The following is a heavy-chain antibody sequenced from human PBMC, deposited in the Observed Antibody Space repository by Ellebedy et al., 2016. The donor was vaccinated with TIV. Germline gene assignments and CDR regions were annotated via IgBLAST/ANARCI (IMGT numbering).Heavy chain of an antibody. J-gene: IGHJ3*02. CDR1: GGSFSGYY. CDR2: INHSGST. V-gene: IGHV4-34*01. CDR3: ARHPPNYYGSGSYYTGAFDI. D-gene: IGHD3-10*01. Sequence: SETLSLXXAVYGGSFSGYYWSWIRQPPGKGLEWIGEINHSGSTNYNPSLKSRVTISVDTSKNQFSLKLSSVTAADTAVYYCARHPPNYYGSGSYYTGAFDIWGQGTMVTVSS.